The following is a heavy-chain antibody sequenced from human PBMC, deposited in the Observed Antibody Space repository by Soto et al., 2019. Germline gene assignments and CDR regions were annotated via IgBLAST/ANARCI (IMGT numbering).Heavy chain of an antibody. V-gene: IGHV1-69*13. D-gene: IGHD3-22*01. J-gene: IGHJ4*02. CDR1: GGGFSVDP. CDR3: ARGVHYDSSGYDYVY. CDR2: ITPVFGTA. Sequence: VNGSRKTAGGGFSVDPIGWGRQAPRQGLEWMGGITPVFGTANYAQKFQGRITVTADESTSTAYMELRSLRSEDTAVYYCARGVHYDSSGYDYVYWGQGTLVTVSS.